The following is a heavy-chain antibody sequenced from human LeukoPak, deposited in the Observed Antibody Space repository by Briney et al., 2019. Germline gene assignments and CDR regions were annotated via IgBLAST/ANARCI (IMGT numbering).Heavy chain of an antibody. CDR3: ARGLQLWSAVAGPFDY. Sequence: SVKVSCKASGGTFSSYAISWVRQAPGQGLEWMGGIIPIFGTANYAQKFQGRVTITTDESTSTAYMELSSLRSDDTAVYYCARGLQLWSAVAGPFDYWGQGTLVTVSS. D-gene: IGHD5-18*01. V-gene: IGHV1-69*05. J-gene: IGHJ4*02. CDR1: GGTFSSYA. CDR2: IIPIFGTA.